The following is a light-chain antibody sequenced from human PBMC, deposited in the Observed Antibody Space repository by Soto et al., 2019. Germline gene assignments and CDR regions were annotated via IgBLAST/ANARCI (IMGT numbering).Light chain of an antibody. CDR2: DVS. CDR3: SSYTSSSTPLSV. Sequence: QSVLTQPASVSGSPGQSITLSCTGTSSDVGGYNYVSWYQQHPGKAPKLMIYDVSNRPSGVSNRFSGSKSGNTASLTISGLQAEDEADYYCSSYTSSSTPLSVFGTGTKVTVL. J-gene: IGLJ1*01. V-gene: IGLV2-14*01. CDR1: SSDVGGYNY.